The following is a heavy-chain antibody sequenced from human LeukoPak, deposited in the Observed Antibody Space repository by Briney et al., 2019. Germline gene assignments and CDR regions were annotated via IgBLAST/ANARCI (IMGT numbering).Heavy chain of an antibody. V-gene: IGHV3-23*01. CDR2: ISRSGGST. CDR3: ARYCSSTSCSYFDY. J-gene: IGHJ4*02. CDR1: GFTFSSYA. Sequence: GGSPRLSCAASGFTFSSYAMSWVRQAPGKGLEWVSAISRSGGSTYYADSVKGRFTISRDNSKNTLYLQMNSLRADDTAVYYCARYCSSTSCSYFDYWGQGTLVTVSS. D-gene: IGHD2-2*01.